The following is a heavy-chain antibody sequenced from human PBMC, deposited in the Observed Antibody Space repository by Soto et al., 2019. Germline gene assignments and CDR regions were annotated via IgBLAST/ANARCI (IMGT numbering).Heavy chain of an antibody. J-gene: IGHJ5*02. CDR2: INAGYGNT. CDR1: GYTFSSYA. Sequence: ASVKVSCKASGYTFSSYAMHWVRQAPGQRLEWMGWINAGYGNTKSSQKFQDRVTISRDTSASTAYMELTSLRSEDTAVYYCTRDASRDSSARGWFDPWGPGTLVTVSS. V-gene: IGHV1-3*01. D-gene: IGHD6-13*01. CDR3: TRDASRDSSARGWFDP.